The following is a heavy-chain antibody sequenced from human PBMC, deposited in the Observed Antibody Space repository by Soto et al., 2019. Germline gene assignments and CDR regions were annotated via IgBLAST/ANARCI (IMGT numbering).Heavy chain of an antibody. CDR3: AKRAYYYDSSGYYYPY. J-gene: IGHJ4*02. Sequence: LRLSCAASGFTFSSYAMSWVRQAPGKGLEWVSAISGSGGSTYYADSVKGRFTISRDNSKNTLYLQMNSLRAEDTAVYYCAKRAYYYDSSGYYYPYWGQGTLVTSPQ. CDR2: ISGSGGST. CDR1: GFTFSSYA. D-gene: IGHD3-22*01. V-gene: IGHV3-23*01.